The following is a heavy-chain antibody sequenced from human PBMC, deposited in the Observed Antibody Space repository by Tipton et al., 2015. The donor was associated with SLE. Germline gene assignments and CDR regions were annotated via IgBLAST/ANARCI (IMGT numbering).Heavy chain of an antibody. Sequence: TLSLTCTVSGGSISSSSYYWSWIRQPPGKGLEWIGYIYYSGSTNYNPSLKSRFTISVDTSKYQFSLKLSSVTAADTAVYYCARDKSYCSSTSCDFWYFDLWGRGTLVTVSS. D-gene: IGHD2-2*01. J-gene: IGHJ2*01. CDR1: GGSISSSSYY. CDR3: ARDKSYCSSTSCDFWYFDL. V-gene: IGHV4-61*01. CDR2: IYYSGST.